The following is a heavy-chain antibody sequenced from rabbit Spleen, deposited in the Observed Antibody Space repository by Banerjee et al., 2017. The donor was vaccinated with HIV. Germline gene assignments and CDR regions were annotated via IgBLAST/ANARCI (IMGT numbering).Heavy chain of an antibody. CDR1: GLDFSGDSY. J-gene: IGHJ4*01. Sequence: QSLEESGGDLVKPGASLTLTCKASGLDFSGDSYDSYMCWVRQAPGKGLEWIACIAGSSSGFTYSATWAKGRFTCSKTSSTTVTLQMTSLTAADTATYFCARDLIAVIGWNFNLWGPGTLVTVS. V-gene: IGHV1S40*01. CDR3: ARDLIAVIGWNFNL. CDR2: IAGSSSGFT. D-gene: IGHD1-1*01.